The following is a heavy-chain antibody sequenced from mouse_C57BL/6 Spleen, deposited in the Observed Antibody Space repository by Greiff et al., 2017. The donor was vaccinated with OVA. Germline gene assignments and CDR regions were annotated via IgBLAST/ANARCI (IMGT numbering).Heavy chain of an antibody. CDR1: GYTFTSYW. J-gene: IGHJ4*01. V-gene: IGHV1-55*01. CDR2: IYPGSGST. D-gene: IGHD1-1*01. Sequence: QVQLQQPGAELVKPGASVQMSCKASGYTFTSYWITWVKQRPGQGLEWIGDIYPGSGSTNYNEKFKSKATLTVDTSSSTAYMQLSSLTSEDSAVYYCARGNYGSSYDAMDYWGQGTSVTVSS. CDR3: ARGNYGSSYDAMDY.